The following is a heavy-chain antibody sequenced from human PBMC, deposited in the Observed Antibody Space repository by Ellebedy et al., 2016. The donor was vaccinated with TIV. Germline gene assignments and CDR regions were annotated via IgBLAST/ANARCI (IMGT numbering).Heavy chain of an antibody. J-gene: IGHJ5*02. CDR2: ISAYTGNT. CDR3: ARIPQTDYDLFTGYSKSWWFDP. D-gene: IGHD3-9*01. CDR1: GYIFSNYV. V-gene: IGHV1-18*01. Sequence: AASVKVSCKASGYIFSNYVITWVRQAPGQGLEWMGWISAYTGNTDLEQKFQGRVTMTTDTATSTAYLELRDLISDDTAVYFCARIPQTDYDLFTGYSKSWWFDPWGQGTQVTVSS.